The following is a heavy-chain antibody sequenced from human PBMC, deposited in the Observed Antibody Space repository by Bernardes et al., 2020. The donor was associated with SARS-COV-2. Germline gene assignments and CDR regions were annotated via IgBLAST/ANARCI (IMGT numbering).Heavy chain of an antibody. Sequence: ASVKVSCKASGYTFTGYYMHWVRQAPGQGLEWMGWIIPNSGRTNSAQKFQGRVTMTRDTAISTAYMELSRLTSDDTAVYYCARKEVVAADVWYFDSWGQGTLVTVSS. CDR3: ARKEVVAADVWYFDS. CDR2: IIPNSGRT. CDR1: GYTFTGYY. V-gene: IGHV1-2*02. D-gene: IGHD2-15*01. J-gene: IGHJ4*02.